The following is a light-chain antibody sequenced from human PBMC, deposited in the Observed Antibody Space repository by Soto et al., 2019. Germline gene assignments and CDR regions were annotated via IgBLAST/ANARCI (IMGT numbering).Light chain of an antibody. J-gene: IGKJ4*01. CDR1: QGISNY. CDR3: QQSYSSPS. Sequence: DIQMTXXXSSLSASVGDRVTITCRASQGISNYLAWYQQKPGKVPKLLIYAAFSLHSGVPSRFSGSGSGTDFTLTISSLQPEDFATYYCQQSYSSPSFGGGTKVDIK. CDR2: AAF. V-gene: IGKV1-39*01.